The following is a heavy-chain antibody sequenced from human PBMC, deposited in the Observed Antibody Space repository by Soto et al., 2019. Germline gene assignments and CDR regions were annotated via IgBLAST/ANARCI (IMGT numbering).Heavy chain of an antibody. V-gene: IGHV4-59*01. CDR2: IYYSGST. D-gene: IGHD2-8*02. Sequence: SETLSLTCTLTGDSISSYYWSWIRQPPGKGLEWIGYIYYSGSTNYNPSLKSRVTISVDTSKNQFSLKLSSVTAADTAVYYCARDKITGLFDYWGQGTLVTVS. CDR1: GDSISSYY. CDR3: ARDKITGLFDY. J-gene: IGHJ4*02.